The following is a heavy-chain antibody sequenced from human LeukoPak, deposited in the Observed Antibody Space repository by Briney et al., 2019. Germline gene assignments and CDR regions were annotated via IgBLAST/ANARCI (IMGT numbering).Heavy chain of an antibody. CDR3: ERNAVGSYYGMDV. V-gene: IGHV5-51*01. CDR2: IYPGDSDT. CDR1: GHSATFYW. Sequence: GESLKISCMASGHSATFYWIGWVRQMPGKGLEWMGIIYPGDSDTRYSPSFQGQVTISADKSISTAYLQWSSLKASDTAMYYCERNAVGSYYGMDVWGQGTTVTVSS. J-gene: IGHJ6*02. D-gene: IGHD2-2*01.